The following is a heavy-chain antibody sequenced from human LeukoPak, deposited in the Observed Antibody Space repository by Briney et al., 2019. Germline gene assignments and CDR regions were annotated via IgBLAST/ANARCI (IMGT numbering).Heavy chain of an antibody. V-gene: IGHV1-69*05. CDR2: IIPIFGTA. CDR3: ARDRAEYDILTGLVY. J-gene: IGHJ4*02. D-gene: IGHD3-9*01. CDR1: GGTFSSYA. Sequence: SVTVSCTASGGTFSSYAISWVRQAPGQDLEWMGGIIPIFGTANYAQKFQGRVTITTDESTSTAYMELSSLRSEDTAVYYCARDRAEYDILTGLVYWGQGTLVTVSS.